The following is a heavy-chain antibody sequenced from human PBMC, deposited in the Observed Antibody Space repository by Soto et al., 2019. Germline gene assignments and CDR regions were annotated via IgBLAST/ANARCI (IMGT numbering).Heavy chain of an antibody. CDR3: ARDPLAPYY. Sequence: KGDGKGVGYACSSYGITWVRQAPGQGLEWMGWISAYNGNTNYAQKLQGRVTMTTDTSTSTAYLELRSLRSDDTAVYYCARDPLAPYYWGQGTLVTVSS. CDR2: ISAYNGNT. CDR1: GYACSSYG. J-gene: IGHJ4*02. D-gene: IGHD1-1*01. V-gene: IGHV1-18*01.